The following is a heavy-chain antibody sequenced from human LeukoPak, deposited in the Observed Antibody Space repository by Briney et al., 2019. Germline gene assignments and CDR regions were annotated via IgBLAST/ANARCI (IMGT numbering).Heavy chain of an antibody. V-gene: IGHV3-23*01. D-gene: IGHD5-12*01. J-gene: IGHJ4*02. Sequence: GGSLTLSCAASGFTFSTFAMSWVRQAPGKGLEWISGISNSGRSTYYADSVKGRFTISRDNAKNSLYLQMNSLRAEDTAVYYCARDESGYDYKGPYYFDYWGQGTLVTVSS. CDR2: ISNSGRST. CDR1: GFTFSTFA. CDR3: ARDESGYDYKGPYYFDY.